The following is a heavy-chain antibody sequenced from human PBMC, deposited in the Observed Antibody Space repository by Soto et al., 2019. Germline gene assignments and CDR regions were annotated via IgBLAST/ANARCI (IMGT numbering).Heavy chain of an antibody. CDR3: ARERKFDFWRKGLDV. CDR2: MDPNSGST. V-gene: IGHV1-8*01. CDR1: GYTFTTYD. D-gene: IGHD3-3*01. J-gene: IGHJ6*02. Sequence: GASVKVSCKASGYTFTTYDINWVRQAPGQRLEWLGWMDPNSGSTGYAQNFRGRITMTRNISRNTAHMELSSLQSEDTAVYYCARERKFDFWRKGLDVWGQGTTVTVSS.